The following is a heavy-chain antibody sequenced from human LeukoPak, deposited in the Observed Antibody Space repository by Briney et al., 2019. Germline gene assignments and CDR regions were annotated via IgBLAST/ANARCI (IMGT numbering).Heavy chain of an antibody. CDR2: ISYDGSNK. V-gene: IGHV3-30*18. CDR3: AKDFWTYGSGSSVDC. D-gene: IGHD3-10*01. Sequence: GGSLRLSCAASGFTFSSYGMHWVRQAPGKGLEWVAVISYDGSNKYYADSVKGRFTISRDNSKDTLYLQMNSLRPEDTAVYYCAKDFWTYGSGSSVDCWGQGTLVTVSS. CDR1: GFTFSSYG. J-gene: IGHJ4*02.